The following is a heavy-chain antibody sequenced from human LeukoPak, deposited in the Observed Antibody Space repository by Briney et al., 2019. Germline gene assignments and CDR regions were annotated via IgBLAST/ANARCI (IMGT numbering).Heavy chain of an antibody. Sequence: PSETLSLTCIVSGGSITRSYYWGWIRQPPGQGLEWIGSIYYSGNTYYNPSLKSRVTISVDTSKNQFSLNLSSVTAADTAVYYCARQSPILTGSTPDHWGQGTLVTVSS. V-gene: IGHV4-39*01. D-gene: IGHD3-9*01. CDR1: GGSITRSYY. CDR3: ARQSPILTGSTPDH. J-gene: IGHJ4*02. CDR2: IYYSGNT.